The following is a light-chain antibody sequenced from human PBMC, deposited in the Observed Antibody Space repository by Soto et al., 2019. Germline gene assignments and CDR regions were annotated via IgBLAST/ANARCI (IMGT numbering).Light chain of an antibody. Sequence: LKQSPGTVSVTPGERAPLPCRATQSVSSKSLAWYQQKAGQAPRLIIYDASKRAADVPDRFSGSGSGTDFTLTISRLEPEDFAVYYCHQYGSSLATFGQGTNVDIK. CDR1: QSVSSKS. CDR3: HQYGSSLAT. J-gene: IGKJ1*01. CDR2: DAS. V-gene: IGKV3-20*01.